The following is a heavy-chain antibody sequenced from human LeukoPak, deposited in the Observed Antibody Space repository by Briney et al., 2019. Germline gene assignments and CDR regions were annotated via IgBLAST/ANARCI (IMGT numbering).Heavy chain of an antibody. Sequence: TGGALRLSCAASGFTFDDYAMHWVRQAPGKGLEWVSLISGDGGSTYYADSVKGRFTISRDNSKNSLYLQMNSLRTEDTALYYCAKNPIVPAAMYGYYYYMDVWGKGTTVTVSS. CDR2: ISGDGGST. V-gene: IGHV3-43*02. CDR3: AKNPIVPAAMYGYYYYMDV. CDR1: GFTFDDYA. D-gene: IGHD2-2*01. J-gene: IGHJ6*03.